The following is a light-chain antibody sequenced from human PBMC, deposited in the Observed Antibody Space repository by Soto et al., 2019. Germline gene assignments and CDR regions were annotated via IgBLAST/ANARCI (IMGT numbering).Light chain of an antibody. V-gene: IGKV3-20*01. CDR2: GAS. CDR3: QHYQSGHPIA. Sequence: VMPESPDSLSLSPGERATRSWRDAHSVGTRLAWYQHKTGHAPSLLISGASSRATGIPDRFTGSGSETSFTLTISRLEPEDFALYYCQHYQSGHPIAFGQGTRLEIK. CDR1: HSVGTR. J-gene: IGKJ5*01.